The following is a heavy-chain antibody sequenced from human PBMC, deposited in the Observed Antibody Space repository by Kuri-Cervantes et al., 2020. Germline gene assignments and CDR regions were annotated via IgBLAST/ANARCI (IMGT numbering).Heavy chain of an antibody. D-gene: IGHD3-22*01. Sequence: SETLSLTCTVSGGSISSSSYYWGWIRQPPGKGLEWIGYIYYSGSTNYNPSLKSRVTISVDTSKNQFSLKLSSVTAADTAVYYCARARYYYDSSGYYYYYGMDVWGQGTTVPSP. V-gene: IGHV4-61*05. CDR3: ARARYYYDSSGYYYYYGMDV. CDR2: IYYSGST. J-gene: IGHJ6*02. CDR1: GGSISSSSYY.